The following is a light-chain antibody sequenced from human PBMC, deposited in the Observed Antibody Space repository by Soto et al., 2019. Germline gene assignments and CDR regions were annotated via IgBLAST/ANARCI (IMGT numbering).Light chain of an antibody. CDR1: QSVSSY. Sequence: EIVLTQSPDTLSLSPGERATVSCRASQSVSSYLAWYQQKPGQAPRLLIYDASNRATGIPARFSGSGSGTDFTLPISSLEPEDLAVYYCQQRSNWPHTFGGGTKVEIK. V-gene: IGKV3-11*01. CDR3: QQRSNWPHT. CDR2: DAS. J-gene: IGKJ4*01.